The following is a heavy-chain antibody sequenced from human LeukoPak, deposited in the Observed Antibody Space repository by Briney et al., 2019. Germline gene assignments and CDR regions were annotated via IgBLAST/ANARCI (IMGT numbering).Heavy chain of an antibody. Sequence: ASVKVSCKASGYTFTAYYIHWVRRAPGQGLEWMGWINPNSGGTESAQKFQGRVTMTRDTSISTAYMELSRLRSGDTAVYYCTRDHCTSINCYEYNYYGMDVWGQGTTVTVSS. CDR2: INPNSGGT. CDR1: GYTFTAYY. V-gene: IGHV1-2*02. CDR3: TRDHCTSINCYEYNYYGMDV. D-gene: IGHD2-2*01. J-gene: IGHJ6*02.